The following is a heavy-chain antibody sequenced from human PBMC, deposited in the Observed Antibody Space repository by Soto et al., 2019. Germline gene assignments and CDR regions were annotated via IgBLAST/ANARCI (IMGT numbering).Heavy chain of an antibody. CDR2: ISGSGGST. D-gene: IGHD1-26*01. CDR3: AKFRLQTMYSGSYYFDY. J-gene: IGHJ4*02. Sequence: PGGSLRLSCAASGFTFSSYAMSWVRQAPGKGLEWVSAISGSGGSTYYADSVKGRFTISRDNSKNTLYLQMNSLRAEDTAVYYCAKFRLQTMYSGSYYFDYWGQGTLVTVSS. CDR1: GFTFSSYA. V-gene: IGHV3-23*01.